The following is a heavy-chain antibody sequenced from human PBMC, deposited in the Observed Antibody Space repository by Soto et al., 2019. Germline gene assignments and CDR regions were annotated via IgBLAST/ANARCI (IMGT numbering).Heavy chain of an antibody. J-gene: IGHJ5*02. V-gene: IGHV4-39*01. CDR1: GSSISSFTYY. Sequence: SETLSLTCSVSGSSISSFTYYWGWIRQPPGKGLEWIGTVYYNENTYYNPSLKSRVTITVDTAKNQFSLNLRSVTAADTAMYFCARRERYYGSPGWFDPWGPGTLVTVSS. CDR3: ARRERYYGSPGWFDP. CDR2: VYYNENT. D-gene: IGHD3-10*01.